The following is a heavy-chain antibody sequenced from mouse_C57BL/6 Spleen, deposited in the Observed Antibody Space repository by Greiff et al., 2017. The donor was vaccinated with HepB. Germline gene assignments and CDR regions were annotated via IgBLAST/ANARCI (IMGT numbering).Heavy chain of an antibody. CDR1: GFNIKDYY. Sequence: EVQLQQSGAELVKPGASVKLSCTASGFNIKDYYMHWVKQRTEQGLEWIGRIDPEDGETKSAPNFPGKATITADTSSNTAYLQLSSLTAEDSAVYYGAREVCGYPLDYWGQGTTLTVSS. CDR3: AREVCGYPLDY. V-gene: IGHV14-2*01. CDR2: IDPEDGET. J-gene: IGHJ2*01. D-gene: IGHD2-2*01.